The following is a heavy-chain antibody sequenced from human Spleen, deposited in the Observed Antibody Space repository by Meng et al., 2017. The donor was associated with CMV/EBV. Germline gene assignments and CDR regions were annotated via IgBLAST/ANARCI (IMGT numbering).Heavy chain of an antibody. V-gene: IGHV1-46*01. J-gene: IGHJ4*02. CDR2: INPRGGGT. CDR3: ARAMDILTGPDY. Sequence: ASVKVSCKASGYTFTGYYMHWVRQAPGQGLEWMGIINPRGGGTSYTQRFQGTITMTMDTSTTTVYMELSRLRSDDTAVYYCARAMDILTGPDYWGQGTLVTVSS. D-gene: IGHD3-9*01. CDR1: GYTFTGYY.